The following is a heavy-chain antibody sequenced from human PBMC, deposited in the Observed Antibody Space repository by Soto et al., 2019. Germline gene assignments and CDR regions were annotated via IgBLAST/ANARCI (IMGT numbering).Heavy chain of an antibody. CDR3: ATGTGVVVPAGPKVMGLGMDV. J-gene: IGHJ6*02. CDR1: GGSVSSGSYY. Sequence: QVQLQESGPGLVKPSETLSLTCTVSGGSVSSGSYYWSWIRQPPGKRLAWIGYIYYSGSTNYNPSLKSRVTIAVDTSMNQFSLKLSSVTAADTAVYYCATGTGVVVPAGPKVMGLGMDVWGQGTTVTVSS. CDR2: IYYSGST. V-gene: IGHV4-61*01. D-gene: IGHD2-2*01.